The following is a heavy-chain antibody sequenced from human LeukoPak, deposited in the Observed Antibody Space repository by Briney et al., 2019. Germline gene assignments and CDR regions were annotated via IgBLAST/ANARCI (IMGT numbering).Heavy chain of an antibody. CDR3: ASRPGILRVDTAMGIDY. J-gene: IGHJ4*02. CDR2: IIPIFGTA. CDR1: GGTFSSYA. D-gene: IGHD5-18*01. V-gene: IGHV1-69*13. Sequence: ASVMVSCKASGGTFSSYAISWVRQAPGQGLEWMGGIIPIFGTANYAQKFQGRVTITADESTSTAYMELSSLRSEDTAVYYCASRPGILRVDTAMGIDYWGQGTLVTVSS.